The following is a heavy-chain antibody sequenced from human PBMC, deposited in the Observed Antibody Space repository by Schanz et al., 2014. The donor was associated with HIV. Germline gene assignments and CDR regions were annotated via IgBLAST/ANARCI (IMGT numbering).Heavy chain of an antibody. J-gene: IGHJ2*01. CDR3: ARESNGAFDL. Sequence: EVQLLEFGGGLVRPGVSLRLSCVASGFTFNNYAMSWVRQAPGKGLVWVSRINALGTTTAYADSVKGRFAISRDNAKRTLYLQMNSLRAEESAVFYCARESNGAFDLWGRGTLVTVSS. V-gene: IGHV3-74*01. CDR1: GFTFNNYA. CDR2: INALGTTT.